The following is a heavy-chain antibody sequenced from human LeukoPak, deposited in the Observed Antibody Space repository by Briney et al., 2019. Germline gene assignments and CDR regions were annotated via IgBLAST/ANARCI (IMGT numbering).Heavy chain of an antibody. CDR2: ITRSGTTI. V-gene: IGHV3-48*03. CDR3: ARDLLGYYGSGSYFDY. D-gene: IGHD3-10*01. J-gene: IGHJ4*02. CDR1: GFTFSTHE. Sequence: PGGSLRLSCAASGFTFSTHEMNWVRQAPGKGLEWISYITRSGTTIYYADSVKDRFTISRDNAKNSLYLQMNSLRAEDTAVYYCARDLLGYYGSGSYFDYWGQGTLVTVSS.